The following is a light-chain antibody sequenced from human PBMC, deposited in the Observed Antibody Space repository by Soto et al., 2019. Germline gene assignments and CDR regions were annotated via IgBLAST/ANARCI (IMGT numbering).Light chain of an antibody. V-gene: IGKV3D-7*01. J-gene: IGKJ1*01. CDR2: GAS. CDR1: QSVSSSY. CDR3: QEHYNLPQT. Sequence: PGERVTLSCRASQSVSSSYLTWYQQKPGQAPRLLIYGASTRATGIPARFSGSGSGTDFTLTISSLQPEDFAVYYCQEHYNLPQTFGQGTKVAIK.